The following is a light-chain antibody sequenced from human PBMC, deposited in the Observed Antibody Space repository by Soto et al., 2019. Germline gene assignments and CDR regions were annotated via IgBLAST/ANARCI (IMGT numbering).Light chain of an antibody. CDR1: QSVSSY. V-gene: IGKV3-11*01. J-gene: IGKJ5*01. Sequence: DIVMTQSPATLSVSPGERATLSCRASQSVSSYLAWYQQKPGQAPRLLIYDASNRATGIPARFSGSGSGTDFTLTISSLEPEDVAVYYCQQRSNWPITLGQGTRLEIK. CDR3: QQRSNWPIT. CDR2: DAS.